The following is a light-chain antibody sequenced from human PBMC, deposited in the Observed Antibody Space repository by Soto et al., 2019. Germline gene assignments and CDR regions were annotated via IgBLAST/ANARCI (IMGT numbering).Light chain of an antibody. CDR1: SSTIGAGYD. Sequence: QSVLTQPPSVSGAPGQRVTISCTGSSSTIGAGYDVHWYQQLPGTAPKFLIYGNSNRPSGVPDRFSGSKSGTSASLAITGLQAEDEADYYCQSYDSSLSGSEVFGTGTKLTVL. CDR2: GNS. V-gene: IGLV1-40*01. CDR3: QSYDSSLSGSEV. J-gene: IGLJ1*01.